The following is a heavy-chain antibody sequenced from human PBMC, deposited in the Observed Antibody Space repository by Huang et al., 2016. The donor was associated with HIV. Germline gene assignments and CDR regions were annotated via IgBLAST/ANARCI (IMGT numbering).Heavy chain of an antibody. V-gene: IGHV3-23*01. J-gene: IGHJ6*02. CDR1: GCPFNSYA. Sequence: EVQLLESGGGLVQPGGSLRLSCAASGCPFNSYAMSWVRPAPGKGREWVSAVSGGGGNTYYADSVKGRFTISRDNSKNTLLLQMSGLRAEDTAVYYCSRDDFWSGYSDYYGLDVWGQGTTVTVSS. CDR3: SRDDFWSGYSDYYGLDV. CDR2: VSGGGGNT. D-gene: IGHD3-3*01.